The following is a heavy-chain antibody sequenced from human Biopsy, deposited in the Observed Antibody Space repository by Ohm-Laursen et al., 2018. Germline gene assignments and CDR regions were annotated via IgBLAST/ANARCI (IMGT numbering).Heavy chain of an antibody. D-gene: IGHD3-10*01. CDR3: ARQEFATSPLDY. V-gene: IGHV4-39*01. Sequence: SDTLSLTCTVTGGSISRSSYYWDWIRQPPGKGLEWIGSIYYSGSTYYNPSLKSRVTISADRSKNQFSLKLTSMTAADTAMYYCARQEFATSPLDYWGQGSLVTVSS. CDR2: IYYSGST. J-gene: IGHJ4*02. CDR1: GGSISRSSYY.